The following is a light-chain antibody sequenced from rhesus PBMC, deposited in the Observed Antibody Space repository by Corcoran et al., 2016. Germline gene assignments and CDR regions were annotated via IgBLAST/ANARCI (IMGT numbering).Light chain of an antibody. CDR3: QVWDSDSDV. J-gene: IGLJ6*01. V-gene: IGLV3-25*02. Sequence: SYELTQSPSVLAASGQTARITCGGDNIGTKNVHWYQQKPPQAPVVVIHADKKRPSGIPERFSGSNSGNTATLTINRVEAGDEADYYCQVWDSDSDVFGSGTKLTVL. CDR1: NIGTKN. CDR2: ADK.